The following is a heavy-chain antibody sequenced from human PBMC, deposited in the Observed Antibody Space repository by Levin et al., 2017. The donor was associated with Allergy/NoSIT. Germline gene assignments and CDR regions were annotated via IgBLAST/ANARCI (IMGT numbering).Heavy chain of an antibody. CDR2: INHSGST. D-gene: IGHD4-17*01. CDR1: GGSFSGYY. CDR3: ARCHYGLFDY. V-gene: IGHV4-34*01. Sequence: SETLSLTCAVYGGSFSGYYWSWIRQPPGKGLEWIGEINHSGSTNYNPSLKSRVTISVDTSKNQFSLKLSSVTAADTAVYYCARCHYGLFDYWGQGTLVTVSS. J-gene: IGHJ4*02.